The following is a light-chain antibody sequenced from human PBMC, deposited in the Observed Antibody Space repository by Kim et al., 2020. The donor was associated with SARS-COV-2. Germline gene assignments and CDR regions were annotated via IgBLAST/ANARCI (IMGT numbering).Light chain of an antibody. CDR3: ATWDDSLNEWV. Sequence: GQRVTSSCFGSGSNIERNVVNRDQQFPGTAPKLLKYGTDQRSSGVPDRFSGSRSGTSASLAISGLQSDDEADYYCATWDDSLNEWVFGGGTQLTVL. V-gene: IGLV1-44*01. CDR2: GTD. CDR1: GSNIERNV. J-gene: IGLJ3*02.